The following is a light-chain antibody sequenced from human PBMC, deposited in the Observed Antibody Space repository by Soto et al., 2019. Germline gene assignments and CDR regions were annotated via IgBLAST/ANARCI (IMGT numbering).Light chain of an antibody. CDR3: QQDNSYPWT. CDR1: QSITDL. Sequence: DIQMTQSPSTLSASVGDRVTITCRASQSITDLLAWYQQRPGKAPKLLIYKASSLESGVPSRFSGSGSGTEFTLTISSLQPDDFATYYCQQDNSYPWTFGQGTKVEIK. V-gene: IGKV1-5*03. J-gene: IGKJ1*01. CDR2: KAS.